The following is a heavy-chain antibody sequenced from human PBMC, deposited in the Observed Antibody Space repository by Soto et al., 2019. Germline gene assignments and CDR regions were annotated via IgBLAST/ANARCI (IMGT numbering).Heavy chain of an antibody. V-gene: IGHV3-66*01. J-gene: IGHJ4*02. CDR1: GFTVSSNH. D-gene: IGHD3-16*01. CDR2: IYSGGST. CDR3: AGPGEQHRY. Sequence: EVPLVESGGGLVQPGGSLRLSCAASGFTVSSNHMSWVRQAPGKGLEWVSLIYSGGSTYYADSVKGRLTFSRDNSKNTRYLQMNSLRAEDTAVYYCAGPGEQHRYWGQGMLGTVSS.